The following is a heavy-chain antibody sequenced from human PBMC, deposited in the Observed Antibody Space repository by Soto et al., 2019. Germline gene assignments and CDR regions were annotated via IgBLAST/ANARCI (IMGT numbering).Heavy chain of an antibody. D-gene: IGHD3-22*01. Sequence: SETLSLTCAVSGGSISGSNWWSWFRQPPGKGLEWIGEIYHSGSTNYNPSLKSRVTISVDKSKNQFSLKLSSVTAADTAVYYCARDRRGSGYYFTFDYWGQGTLVTVSS. CDR3: ARDRRGSGYYFTFDY. J-gene: IGHJ4*02. CDR2: IYHSGST. CDR1: GGSISGSNW. V-gene: IGHV4-4*02.